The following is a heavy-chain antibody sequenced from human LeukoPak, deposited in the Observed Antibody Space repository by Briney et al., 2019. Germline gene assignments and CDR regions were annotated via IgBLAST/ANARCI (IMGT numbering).Heavy chain of an antibody. J-gene: IGHJ4*02. CDR2: FDPEDGET. CDR1: GYTLTELS. Sequence: ASVKVSCKVSGYTLTELSMHWVRQAPGKGLEWMGGFDPEDGETIYAQKFQGRVTMTEDTSTDTAYMELSSLRSEDTAVYYCATDLRVHSPMAIGYWGQGTLVTVSS. V-gene: IGHV1-24*01. CDR3: ATDLRVHSPMAIGY. D-gene: IGHD3-10*01.